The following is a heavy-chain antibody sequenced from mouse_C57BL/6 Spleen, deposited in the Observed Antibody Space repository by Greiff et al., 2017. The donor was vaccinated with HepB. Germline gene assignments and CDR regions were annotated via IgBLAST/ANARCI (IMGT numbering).Heavy chain of an antibody. CDR3: AKKEGNYEGFAY. J-gene: IGHJ3*01. Sequence: QVQLQESGPGLVQPSQSLSITCTVSGFSLTSYGVHWVRQSPGKGLEWLGVIWRGGSTDYYAAFMSRLSITKDNSKSQVFFKMNSLQADDTARYYCAKKEGNYEGFAYWGQGTLVTVSA. D-gene: IGHD1-1*01. V-gene: IGHV2-5*01. CDR2: IWRGGST. CDR1: GFSLTSYG.